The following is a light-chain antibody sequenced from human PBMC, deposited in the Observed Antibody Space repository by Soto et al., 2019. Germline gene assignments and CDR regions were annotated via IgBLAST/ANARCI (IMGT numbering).Light chain of an antibody. CDR3: ATRDNSLSRWV. V-gene: IGLV1-47*02. CDR1: SSNIGTNY. CDR2: CND. Sequence: QSVLTQPPSASGTPGQRVTISCSGSSSNIGTNYVYWYKQLPGTAPKLLIYCNDQRPSGVPDRLSGSKSGTSACLAISGLRSEDEADYYCATRDNSLSRWVFGGGTKVTVL. J-gene: IGLJ3*02.